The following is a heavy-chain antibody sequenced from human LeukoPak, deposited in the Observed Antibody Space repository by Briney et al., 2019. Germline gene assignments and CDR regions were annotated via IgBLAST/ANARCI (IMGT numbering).Heavy chain of an antibody. V-gene: IGHV4-31*03. Sequence: SETLSLTCTVSGGSISSGGYYWSWIRQPPGKGLEWIGNIYYSGSTYYNPSLKSRVTISVDTSKNQFSLKLSSVTAADTAVYYCARSRGVVPAAIWAYYFDYWGQGTLVTVSS. J-gene: IGHJ4*02. D-gene: IGHD2-2*01. CDR2: IYYSGST. CDR1: GGSISSGGYY. CDR3: ARSRGVVPAAIWAYYFDY.